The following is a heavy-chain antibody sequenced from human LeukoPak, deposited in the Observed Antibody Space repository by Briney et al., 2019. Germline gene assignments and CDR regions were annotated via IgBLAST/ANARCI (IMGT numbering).Heavy chain of an antibody. Sequence: GASVKVSCKASGYTFTDYYMHWVRQAPGQGLEWMGWLNPNSGDTNYPQKFQGRVTMTRDTSVSTAYMELSRLRSDDTAVYYCARTDRSGYYFFDYWGQGTLVTVSS. J-gene: IGHJ4*02. V-gene: IGHV1-2*02. CDR1: GYTFTDYY. D-gene: IGHD3-22*01. CDR3: ARTDRSGYYFFDY. CDR2: LNPNSGDT.